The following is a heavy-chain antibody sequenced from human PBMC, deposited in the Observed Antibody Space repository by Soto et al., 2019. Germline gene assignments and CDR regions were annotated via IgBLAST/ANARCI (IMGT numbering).Heavy chain of an antibody. Sequence: QVQLVQSGAEVKKPGASVKVSCKASGYTFTGYYMHWVRQAPGQGLEWMGWINPNSGGTNYAQKFQGCVTMTRETSISTAYMELSRLRADDTAVYYCARDRVAAAGSYYYYYGMDVWGQGTTVTVSS. D-gene: IGHD6-13*01. J-gene: IGHJ6*02. CDR3: ARDRVAAAGSYYYYYGMDV. CDR2: INPNSGGT. V-gene: IGHV1-2*04. CDR1: GYTFTGYY.